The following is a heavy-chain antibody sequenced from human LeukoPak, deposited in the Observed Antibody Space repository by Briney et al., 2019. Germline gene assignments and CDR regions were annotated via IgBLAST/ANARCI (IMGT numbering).Heavy chain of an antibody. D-gene: IGHD5-18*01. V-gene: IGHV3-7*01. CDR3: ARDIQLWPDGLRSLYFDY. CDR2: IKQEGSEK. CDR1: GFTFSSYC. Sequence: GGSQRLSCAASGFTFSSYCVSWVRRAPGKGLEWVANIKQEGSEKYYVDSVKGRFTISRDNAKNSLYLQMNSLRAEDTAVYYCARDIQLWPDGLRSLYFDYWGQGTLVTVSS. J-gene: IGHJ4*02.